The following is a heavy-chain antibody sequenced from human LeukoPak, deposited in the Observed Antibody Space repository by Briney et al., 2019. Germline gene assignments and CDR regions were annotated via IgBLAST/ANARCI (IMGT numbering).Heavy chain of an antibody. CDR1: GFTFRSYW. D-gene: IGHD3-9*01. CDR3: ARGSLRYFVSDY. V-gene: IGHV3-7*01. J-gene: IGHJ4*02. Sequence: GGSLRLSCAASGFTFRSYWMSWVRQAPGKGLEWEANIKQDGIEKYYVDSVKGRFTTSRDNAKNSLYLQMNSLRAEDTAVYYCARGSLRYFVSDYWGQGTLVTVSS. CDR2: IKQDGIEK.